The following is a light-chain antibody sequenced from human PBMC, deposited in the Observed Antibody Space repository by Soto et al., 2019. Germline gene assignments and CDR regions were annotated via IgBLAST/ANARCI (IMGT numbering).Light chain of an antibody. CDR2: KAS. CDR1: QSISSR. CDR3: QQYARNPLT. J-gene: IGKJ4*01. Sequence: DIQMTQSPSTLSASVGDRVTISCRASQSISSRLAWYQQKAGKAPKLLIYKASGLQSGVPSRFSGSGSGTEFTLIICSLQPDDFATYYCQQYARNPLTFGGGTKVDIK. V-gene: IGKV1-5*03.